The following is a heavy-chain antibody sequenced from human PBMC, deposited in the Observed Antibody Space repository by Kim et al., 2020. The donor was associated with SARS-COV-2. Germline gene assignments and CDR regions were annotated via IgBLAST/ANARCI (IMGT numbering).Heavy chain of an antibody. D-gene: IGHD4-17*01. CDR1: GFTFSSYG. V-gene: IGHV3-33*01. CDR3: ARDRTDDYGDYEYYFDY. CDR2: IWYDGSNK. J-gene: IGHJ4*02. Sequence: GGSLRLSCAASGFTFSSYGMHWVRQAPGKGLEWVAVIWYDGSNKYYADSVKGRFTISRDNSKNTLYLQMNSLRAEDTAVYYCARDRTDDYGDYEYYFDYWGQGTLVTVSS.